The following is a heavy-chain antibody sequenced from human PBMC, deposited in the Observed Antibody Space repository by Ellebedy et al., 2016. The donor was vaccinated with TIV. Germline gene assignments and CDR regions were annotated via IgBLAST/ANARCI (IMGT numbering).Heavy chain of an antibody. CDR1: RFTFSSSA. CDR2: ISSISGST. D-gene: IGHD3-9*01. Sequence: GGSLRLSCAASRFTFSSSAMSWVRQAPGKGLEWVSAISSISGSTYYADSVKGRFTISRDDSKGTLYLQMNSLRAEDTAVYYCAKWGLIGYYDYWGHGTLVTVSS. CDR3: AKWGLIGYYDY. J-gene: IGHJ4*01. V-gene: IGHV3-23*01.